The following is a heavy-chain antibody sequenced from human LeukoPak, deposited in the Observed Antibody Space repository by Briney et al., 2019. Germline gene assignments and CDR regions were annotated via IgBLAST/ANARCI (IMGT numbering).Heavy chain of an antibody. Sequence: PSETLSLTCTVSGGSISSGDYYWSWIRQPPGKGLEWIGYIYYSGSTYYNPSLKSRVTISVDTSKNQFSLKLSSVTAADTAVYYCARARSYGGLPPDQWGQGTLVTVSS. CDR3: ARARSYGGLPPDQ. V-gene: IGHV4-30-4*01. D-gene: IGHD4-23*01. CDR2: IYYSGST. CDR1: GGSISSGDYY. J-gene: IGHJ4*02.